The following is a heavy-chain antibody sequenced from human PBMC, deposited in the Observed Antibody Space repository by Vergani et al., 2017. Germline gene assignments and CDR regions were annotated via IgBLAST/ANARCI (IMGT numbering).Heavy chain of an antibody. Sequence: QLQLQESGPGLVKPSETLSLTCTVSGGSISSSSYYWGWIRQPPGKGLEWIGSIYYSGSTYYNPSLKSRVTISVDTSKNQFSLKLSSVTAADTAVYYCARDTTIAASGWFDPWGQGTLVTVSS. CDR3: ARDTTIAASGWFDP. V-gene: IGHV4-39*07. CDR1: GGSISSSSYY. D-gene: IGHD6-6*01. J-gene: IGHJ5*02. CDR2: IYYSGST.